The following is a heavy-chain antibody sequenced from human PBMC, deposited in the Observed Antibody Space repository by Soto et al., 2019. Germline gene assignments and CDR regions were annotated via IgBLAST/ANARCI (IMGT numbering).Heavy chain of an antibody. Sequence: QVQLVQSGAEVKKPGSSVKVSCKASGGTFSSSAISWVRQAPGQGLEWMGGIMPIFRTPDYAQKFQGRVTSTADXSPSAAXXELSSLRSEDTAVYYCARDKARPQLGGNYYYILDVWGQGTTVTVSS. V-gene: IGHV1-69*12. D-gene: IGHD3-3*02. CDR1: GGTFSSSA. CDR3: ARDKARPQLGGNYYYILDV. CDR2: IMPIFRTP. J-gene: IGHJ6*02.